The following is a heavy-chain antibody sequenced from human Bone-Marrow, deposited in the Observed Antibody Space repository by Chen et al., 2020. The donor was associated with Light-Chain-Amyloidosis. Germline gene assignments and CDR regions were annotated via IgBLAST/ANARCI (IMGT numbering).Heavy chain of an antibody. CDR1: GFTFSSYC. CDR2: INTDGSST. V-gene: IGHV3-74*01. CDR3: ARDSDCRSTSCYPLGTFDI. D-gene: IGHD2-2*01. J-gene: IGHJ3*02. Sequence: EVQLVESGGGLVQPGGSLRLSCVASGFTFSSYCMHWVRQAPGKGLVWVSRINTDGSSTSYADSVKGRFTISRDNAKNTLFLQMSSLRADDTAVYYCARDSDCRSTSCYPLGTFDIWGQGTMVTVSS.